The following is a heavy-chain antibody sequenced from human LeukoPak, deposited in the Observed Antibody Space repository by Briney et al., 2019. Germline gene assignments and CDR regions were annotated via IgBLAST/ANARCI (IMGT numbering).Heavy chain of an antibody. CDR2: ISGSGGST. J-gene: IGHJ4*02. V-gene: IGHV3-23*01. Sequence: GGSLRLSCAASGFTFSKYAMNWVRQAPGKGLEWVSSISGSGGSTNYADSVKGRFSISRDNSKNTLYLQVNSLRAEDTAIYYCAKGIDTYDFWTFDYWGQGTPVTVSS. CDR3: AKGIDTYDFWTFDY. CDR1: GFTFSKYA. D-gene: IGHD3-3*01.